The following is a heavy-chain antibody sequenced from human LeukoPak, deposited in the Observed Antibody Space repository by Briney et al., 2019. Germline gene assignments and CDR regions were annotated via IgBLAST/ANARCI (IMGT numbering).Heavy chain of an antibody. CDR3: AKIGVIGNWYYDV. CDR1: GFTFSSYA. Sequence: HTGGSLRLSCSASGFTFSSYAMHWVRQAPGKGLEYVSAISSNGGSTYYADSVKGRFTISRDNSKNTLYLQMNSLRAGDTAIYHCAKIGVIGNWYYDVWGRGTLVTVSS. CDR2: ISSNGGST. V-gene: IGHV3-64*04. J-gene: IGHJ2*01. D-gene: IGHD3-10*01.